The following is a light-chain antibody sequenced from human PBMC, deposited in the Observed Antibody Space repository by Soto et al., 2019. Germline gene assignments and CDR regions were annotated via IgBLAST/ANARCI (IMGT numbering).Light chain of an antibody. J-gene: IGKJ4*01. CDR3: QQSDNLPLT. CDR2: HAS. Sequence: DTQMTQSPSSLSASVGDRVTITCQASQGIAKYLHWYQQKPGQAPKLLIYHASNLQTGVPSRFSGSGSGTDFTLTISSLQPEDIATYFCQQSDNLPLTFGGGTKVEIK. CDR1: QGIAKY. V-gene: IGKV1-33*01.